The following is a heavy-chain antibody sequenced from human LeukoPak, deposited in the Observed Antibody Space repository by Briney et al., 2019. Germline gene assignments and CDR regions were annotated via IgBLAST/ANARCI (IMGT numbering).Heavy chain of an antibody. Sequence: GGSLRLSCAASGFTFSNYGMHWVRQAPGKGLEWVAFIRYDGSNKYYADSVKGRFTISRDNSKNTLYLQMNSLRAEDTAVYYCASRTYYDILTGSSDFDYWGQGTLVTVSS. D-gene: IGHD3-9*01. J-gene: IGHJ4*02. CDR1: GFTFSNYG. CDR2: IRYDGSNK. CDR3: ASRTYYDILTGSSDFDY. V-gene: IGHV3-30*02.